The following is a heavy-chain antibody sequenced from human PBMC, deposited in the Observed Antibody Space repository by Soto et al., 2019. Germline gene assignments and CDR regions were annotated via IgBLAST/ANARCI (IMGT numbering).Heavy chain of an antibody. CDR3: ARGAVAGSLDY. D-gene: IGHD6-19*01. V-gene: IGHV3-74*01. CDR1: GFTFSSYW. J-gene: IGHJ4*02. Sequence: EVQLEESGGGLVQPGGSLRLSCAASGFTFSSYWMHWVRQGPGKGLVWVSRINSDGSSTSYADFVKGRFTISRDNAKNTLYLQMNSLRAEDTAVYYCARGAVAGSLDYWGQGTLVTVSS. CDR2: INSDGSST.